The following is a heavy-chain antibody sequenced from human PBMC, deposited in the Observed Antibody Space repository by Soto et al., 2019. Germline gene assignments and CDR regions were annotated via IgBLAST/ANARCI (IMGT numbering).Heavy chain of an antibody. CDR1: GGTFSSYR. V-gene: IGHV1-69*13. J-gene: IGHJ4*02. Sequence: RASVKVSFKASGGTFSSYRINWLRQAPGQGLEWVGGIVPIYRTADYAQKFQGRVTITADESARTSYMELRSLKSQDTAVYYCVRDSGAKLSSSWGQGTLVTVSS. D-gene: IGHD6-13*01. CDR2: IVPIYRTA. CDR3: VRDSGAKLSSS.